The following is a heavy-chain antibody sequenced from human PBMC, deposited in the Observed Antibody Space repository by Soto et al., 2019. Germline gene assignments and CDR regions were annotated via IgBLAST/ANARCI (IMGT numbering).Heavy chain of an antibody. CDR3: ARGATMRGAFDI. Sequence: PSETLSLTCAVYGGSLSGYYWSWIRQPPGKGLEWIGEINHSGSTNYNPSLKSRVTISVDTSKNQFSLKLSSVTAADTAVYYCARGATMRGAFDIWGQGTMVTVSS. CDR1: GGSLSGYY. V-gene: IGHV4-34*01. J-gene: IGHJ3*02. D-gene: IGHD3-22*01. CDR2: INHSGST.